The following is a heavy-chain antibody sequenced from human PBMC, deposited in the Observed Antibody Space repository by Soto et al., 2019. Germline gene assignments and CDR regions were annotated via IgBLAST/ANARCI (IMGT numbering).Heavy chain of an antibody. CDR3: ARDKITGLFDY. CDR2: INHSGST. D-gene: IGHD2-8*02. CDR1: GGSFSGYY. V-gene: IGHV4-34*01. J-gene: IGHJ4*02. Sequence: QVQLQQWGAGLLKPSETLSLTCAVYGGSFSGYYWTWIRQPPGTGLEWIGEINHSGSTNYNPSLKSRLTISVHTSKNPFSLKLTSVTAAAPAVYYCARDKITGLFDYWGQGTLVTVSS.